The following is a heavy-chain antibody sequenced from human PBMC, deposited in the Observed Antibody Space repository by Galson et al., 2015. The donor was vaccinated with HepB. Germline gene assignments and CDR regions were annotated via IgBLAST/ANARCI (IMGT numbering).Heavy chain of an antibody. CDR2: TYFRSQWRI. CDR3: AYGPDV. V-gene: IGHV6-1*01. J-gene: IGHJ6*02. CDR1: GDSVTSNSAV. Sequence: CAISGDSVTSNSAVWNWIRQSPSRGLEWLGRTYFRSQWRIDYSVSVKSRIAVNADTSQNQFSLHLNPMTPEDTAVYYCAYGPDVWGQGTTVIVSS.